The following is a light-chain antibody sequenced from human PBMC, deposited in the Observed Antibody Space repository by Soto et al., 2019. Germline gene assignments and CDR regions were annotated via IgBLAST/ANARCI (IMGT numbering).Light chain of an antibody. CDR2: GAS. Sequence: DIQLTQSPSFLSASVGDRVSITCRASEDISSYLAWYQRKPGKAPKVLISGASTLQSGVPSSFSGSGSGTEFTLTISSLQPEDFATYYCQQVKRSRLTFGGGTKVEIK. J-gene: IGKJ4*01. CDR1: EDISSY. V-gene: IGKV1-9*01. CDR3: QQVKRSRLT.